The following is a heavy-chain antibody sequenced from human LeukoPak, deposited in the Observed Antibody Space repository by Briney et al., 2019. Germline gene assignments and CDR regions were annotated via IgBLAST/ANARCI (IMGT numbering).Heavy chain of an antibody. CDR2: INHSGST. CDR3: ARVVQSTDSSGFYLPEYFQH. V-gene: IGHV4-34*01. J-gene: IGHJ1*01. D-gene: IGHD3-22*01. Sequence: SETLSLTCAVYGGSFSGYYWSWIRQPPGKGLEWIGEINHSGSTNYNPSLKSRVTISVDTSKNQFSLKLRSVTAADTAVYYCARVVQSTDSSGFYLPEYFQHWGQGTLVTVSS. CDR1: GGSFSGYY.